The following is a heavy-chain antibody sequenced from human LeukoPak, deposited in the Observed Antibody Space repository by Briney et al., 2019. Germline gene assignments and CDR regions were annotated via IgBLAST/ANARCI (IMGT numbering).Heavy chain of an antibody. CDR1: GGSISSYY. J-gene: IGHJ4*02. Sequence: SETLSLTCTVSGGSISSYYWSWIRQPPGKGLEWIGYTYYSGSTIYNPSLKSRVTISVDTSKNQFSLRLSSVTAADTAVYYCARGQWLVDYWGQGTLVTVSS. CDR3: ARGQWLVDY. D-gene: IGHD6-19*01. CDR2: TYYSGST. V-gene: IGHV4-59*01.